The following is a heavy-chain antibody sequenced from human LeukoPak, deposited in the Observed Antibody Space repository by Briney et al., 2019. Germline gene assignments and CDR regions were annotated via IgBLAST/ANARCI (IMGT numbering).Heavy chain of an antibody. CDR3: AKPGLNWNYNFDY. CDR1: GGSISSYY. J-gene: IGHJ4*02. V-gene: IGHV4-59*08. D-gene: IGHD1-7*01. Sequence: SETLSLTCTVSGGSISSYYWSWIRQPPGKGLEWIGYIYYSGSTNYNPSLKSRVTISVDTSKNQFSLKLSSVTAADTAVYYCAKPGLNWNYNFDYWGQGTLVTVSS. CDR2: IYYSGST.